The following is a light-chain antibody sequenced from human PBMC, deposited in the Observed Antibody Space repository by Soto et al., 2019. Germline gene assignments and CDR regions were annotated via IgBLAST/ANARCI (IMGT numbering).Light chain of an antibody. V-gene: IGLV3-1*01. CDR3: QAWDSRTVV. Sequence: SYELTQPPSLSVSPGQTASITCSGDKLGDKYACWYHQKPGQSPVLVIYQDSKRPSGIPERFSGSNSGNTATLTISGTQAMDEADYYCQAWDSRTVVFGGGTQLTVL. CDR2: QDS. J-gene: IGLJ2*01. CDR1: KLGDKY.